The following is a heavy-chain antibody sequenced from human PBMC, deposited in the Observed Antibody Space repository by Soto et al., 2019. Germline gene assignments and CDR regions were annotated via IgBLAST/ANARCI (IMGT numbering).Heavy chain of an antibody. D-gene: IGHD1-26*01. Sequence: EVQLLESGGDLVQPGGSLRVSCVASGFSFSNYAMSWVRQAPGKGLEWVSGIRGSGTETHYADSVKGRFTISRDNSTKTVYLEMHRLHVGDTAGYYCARSEGAEGVVWFDTWGQGTLVTVSS. CDR3: ARSEGAEGVVWFDT. CDR1: GFSFSNYA. CDR2: IRGSGTET. J-gene: IGHJ5*02. V-gene: IGHV3-23*01.